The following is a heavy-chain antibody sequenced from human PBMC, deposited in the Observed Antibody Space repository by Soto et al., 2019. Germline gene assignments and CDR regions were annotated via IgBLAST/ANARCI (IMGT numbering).Heavy chain of an antibody. CDR3: ARGGIFGALDY. Sequence: QVQLVQSGAEVKKPGSSVKVSCKASGCTFSSYAISWVRQAPGQGLEWMEGIIPIFGTANYAQKFQGRVTFTADESTSTAYMELSSLRSEDTAVYYCARGGIFGALDYWGQGTLVTVSS. CDR1: GCTFSSYA. J-gene: IGHJ4*02. CDR2: IIPIFGTA. V-gene: IGHV1-69*01. D-gene: IGHD3-3*02.